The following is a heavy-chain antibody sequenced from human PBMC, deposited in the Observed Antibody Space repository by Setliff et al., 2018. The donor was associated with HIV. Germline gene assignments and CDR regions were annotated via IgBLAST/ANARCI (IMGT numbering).Heavy chain of an antibody. CDR2: ISYSGSAI. J-gene: IGHJ3*01. CDR1: GFTFINYE. D-gene: IGHD1-26*01. CDR3: ARDRVVGATLDPLDL. V-gene: IGHV3-48*03. Sequence: GGSLRLSCTASGFTFINYEMNWVRQAPGKGLEWVAYISYSGSAIHYADSVKGRFTISRDNAKNSLYLQMNSPRAEDTAVYYCARDRVVGATLDPLDLWGQGTMVTVSS.